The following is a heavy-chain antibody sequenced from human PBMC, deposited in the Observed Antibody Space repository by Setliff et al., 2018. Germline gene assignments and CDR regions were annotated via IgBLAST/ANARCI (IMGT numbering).Heavy chain of an antibody. Sequence: PSETLSLTCAVSGGFISSGAYYWSWIRQPAGKAPEWIGRIHASGSPSYNPSLNSRVTMSLDTSTNQFFLRLSSVTAADTAVYYCARERYFDWFFEYWGRGTLVTVSS. CDR3: ARERYFDWFFEY. J-gene: IGHJ4*02. CDR1: GGFISSGAYY. D-gene: IGHD3-9*01. V-gene: IGHV4-61*02. CDR2: IHASGSP.